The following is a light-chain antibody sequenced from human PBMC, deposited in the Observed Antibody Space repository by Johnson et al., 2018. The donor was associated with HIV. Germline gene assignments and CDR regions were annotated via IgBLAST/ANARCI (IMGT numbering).Light chain of an antibody. CDR1: SSNIGNNY. CDR2: ENN. J-gene: IGLJ1*01. V-gene: IGLV1-51*02. Sequence: QAVLTQPPSVSAAPGQKVTISCSGSSSNIGNNYVSWYQQLPGTAPKLLIYENNKRPSGIPDRFSGSKSGTSATLGITGLQTGDEADYYCGTWDSSLSVGVFGTVTKVTVL. CDR3: GTWDSSLSVGV.